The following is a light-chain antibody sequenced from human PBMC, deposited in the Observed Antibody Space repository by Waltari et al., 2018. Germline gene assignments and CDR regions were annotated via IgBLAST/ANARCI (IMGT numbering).Light chain of an antibody. V-gene: IGLV7-46*01. J-gene: IGLJ2*01. CDR1: TGPVTRGHY. CDR2: ATS. CDR3: LISFGGAEEI. Sequence: QAVVTQEPSLTVSPGGTVTLTRASSTGPVTRGHYPYWFQQKPGQAPRTLIYATSNKHSWTPVRFSGSLLGGKAALTLSGAQPEDEADYYCLISFGGAEEIFGGGTKLTVL.